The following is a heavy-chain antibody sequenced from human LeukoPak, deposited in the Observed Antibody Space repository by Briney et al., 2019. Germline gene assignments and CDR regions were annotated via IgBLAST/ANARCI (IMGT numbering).Heavy chain of an antibody. Sequence: SQTLSLTCTVSGGSISGYGYSWSWIRQPPGKGLEWIGNIYHSDSTYYNPSLKSRATISIDRSKSQFSLKLRSVTAADTAFYFCARGYRRDFDYWGQGTPVSVSS. CDR3: ARGYRRDFDY. D-gene: IGHD5-12*01. CDR2: IYHSDST. V-gene: IGHV4-30-2*01. CDR1: GGSISGYGYS. J-gene: IGHJ4*02.